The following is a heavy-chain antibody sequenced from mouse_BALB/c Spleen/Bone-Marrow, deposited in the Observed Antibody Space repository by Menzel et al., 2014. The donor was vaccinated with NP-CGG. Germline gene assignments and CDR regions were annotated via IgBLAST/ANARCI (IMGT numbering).Heavy chain of an antibody. Sequence: EVQLVESGGGLVQPGGSLRLSCATSGFTFTDYYMSWVRQSPGKALEWLVFIRNKANGYTTEYSASVKGRFTISRDNSQSIFYLQMNTLRAEDSATYNCARDRKDSSGYYYTMDYWGQGTSVTVSS. CDR3: ARDRKDSSGYYYTMDY. CDR2: IRNKANGYTT. CDR1: GFTFTDYY. D-gene: IGHD3-2*01. J-gene: IGHJ4*01. V-gene: IGHV7-3*02.